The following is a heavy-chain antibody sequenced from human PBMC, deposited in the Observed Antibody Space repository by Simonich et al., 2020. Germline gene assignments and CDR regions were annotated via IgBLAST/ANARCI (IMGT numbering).Heavy chain of an antibody. D-gene: IGHD7-27*01. Sequence: QVQLVQSGAEVKKPGASVKGSCKASGYTFTGYYMNWVRQAPGQGLAWMGWINPHIGGTNYAQKFQGRVTMTRYTSISTAYMELSRLRSDDTAVYYCARGPRWTGDDAFDIWGQGTMVTVSS. J-gene: IGHJ3*02. CDR1: GYTFTGYY. CDR2: INPHIGGT. V-gene: IGHV1-2*02. CDR3: ARGPRWTGDDAFDI.